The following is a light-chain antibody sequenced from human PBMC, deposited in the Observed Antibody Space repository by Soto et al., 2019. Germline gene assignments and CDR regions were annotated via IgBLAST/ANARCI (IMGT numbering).Light chain of an antibody. V-gene: IGLV2-14*01. CDR2: DVT. CDR1: SSDVGGYDY. J-gene: IGLJ1*01. CDR3: SSYTSSSTYV. Sequence: SFLTQPASVSGSPGQSVTISCTGTSSDVGGYDYVSWYQHHPGEAPKLVIYDVTYRPSGVSDRFSGSKSANTASLTISGLQAEDEADYYCSSYTSSSTYVFGTGTKVTV.